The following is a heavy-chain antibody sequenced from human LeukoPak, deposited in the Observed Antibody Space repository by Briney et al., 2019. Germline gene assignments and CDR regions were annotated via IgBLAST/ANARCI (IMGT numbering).Heavy chain of an antibody. J-gene: IGHJ4*02. CDR3: ARRGELTPPYYSDY. CDR2: ISSSSSTL. Sequence: VSYISSSSSTLYYADSVKGRFTISRDNAKNSLYLQMSSLRAEDTAVYYCARRGELTPPYYSDYWGQGTLVTVSS. V-gene: IGHV3-48*01. D-gene: IGHD1-26*01.